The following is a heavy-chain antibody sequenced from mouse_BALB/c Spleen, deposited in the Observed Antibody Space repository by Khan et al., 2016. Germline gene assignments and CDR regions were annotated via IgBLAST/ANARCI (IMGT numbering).Heavy chain of an antibody. CDR3: ARRNYDSSYKGFAY. J-gene: IGHJ3*01. Sequence: EVELVESGGGLVKPGGSLKLSCAASGFAFSSYDMSWVRQTPEKRLEWVATISSGGSYTYYPDSVKGRFTISRDKARNTLYLQMSSLRSEDTALYWSARRNYDSSYKGFAYWGKGTLVTVSA. CDR2: ISSGGSYT. D-gene: IGHD1-1*01. CDR1: GFAFSSYD. V-gene: IGHV5-9*02.